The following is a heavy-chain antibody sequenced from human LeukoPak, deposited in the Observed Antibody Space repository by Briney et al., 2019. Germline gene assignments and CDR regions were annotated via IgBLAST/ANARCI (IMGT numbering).Heavy chain of an antibody. CDR2: ISGSGGST. D-gene: IGHD3-10*01. Sequence: GGSLRLSCAASGFTFSSYAMSWVRQAPGKGLEWVSAISGSGGSTYYADSVKGRFTISRDNSKNTLYLQMNSLRAEDTAVYYCAKDLKAHGYEVRGVTGIDYWGQGTLVTVSS. J-gene: IGHJ4*02. V-gene: IGHV3-23*01. CDR1: GFTFSSYA. CDR3: AKDLKAHGYEVRGVTGIDY.